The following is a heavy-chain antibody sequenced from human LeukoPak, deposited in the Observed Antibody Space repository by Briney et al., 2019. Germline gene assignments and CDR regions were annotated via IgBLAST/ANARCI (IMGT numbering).Heavy chain of an antibody. Sequence: SETLSLTCTVSGGSISSYYWSWIRQPPGKGLEWIGYMYYSGTTYYNPSLKSRVTISVDTSKNQFSLKLSSVTAADTAVYYCARRRGGGSSYEYWGQGTLVTVSS. V-gene: IGHV4-59*04. CDR3: ARRRGGGSSYEY. D-gene: IGHD2-15*01. J-gene: IGHJ4*02. CDR2: MYYSGTT. CDR1: GGSISSYY.